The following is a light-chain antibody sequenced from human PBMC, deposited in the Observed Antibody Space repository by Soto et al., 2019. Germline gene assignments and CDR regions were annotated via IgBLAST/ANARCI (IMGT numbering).Light chain of an antibody. J-gene: IGKJ4*01. Sequence: EIVLTQSPATLSLSPGERATLSCRAGQRVSSYLAWYQQKPGQPPRLLIYDASNRATAIPARFSRSGPGTDFTLTISSLEPEDFAVYYCQQRSNWPPGLTFGGGTKVEIK. CDR3: QQRSNWPPGLT. CDR1: QRVSSY. V-gene: IGKV3-11*01. CDR2: DAS.